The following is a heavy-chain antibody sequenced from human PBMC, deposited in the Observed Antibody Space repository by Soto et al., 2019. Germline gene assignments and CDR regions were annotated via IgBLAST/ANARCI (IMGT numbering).Heavy chain of an antibody. J-gene: IGHJ4*02. D-gene: IGHD3-3*01. CDR3: ARLEGVATIRYSFDF. Sequence: QLQLQESGPGLVKPSETLSLTCSVSDDSINSDKYYWGWIRQPPAKGLEWIGSIYYRGNAFYNPSLQTRATMSLVRSRSPVSLKLTSVTASDSAVYFCARLEGVATIRYSFDFWGPGALGAVSS. CDR1: DDSINSDKYY. CDR2: IYYRGNA. V-gene: IGHV4-39*01.